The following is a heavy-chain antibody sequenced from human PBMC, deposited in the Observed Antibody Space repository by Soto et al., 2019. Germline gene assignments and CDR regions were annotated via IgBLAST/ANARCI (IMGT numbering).Heavy chain of an antibody. Sequence: GASVKVSCKASGGTFRSYGISWVRQAPGQGLEWMGGIIPMFNTTNYAQRFQGRVTITADKSTSTAYMELNSLRSEDTAVYYCARHQEMATITDFVYWGQGTLVTVSS. D-gene: IGHD5-12*01. CDR3: ARHQEMATITDFVY. J-gene: IGHJ4*02. CDR2: IIPMFNTT. CDR1: GGTFRSYG. V-gene: IGHV1-69*06.